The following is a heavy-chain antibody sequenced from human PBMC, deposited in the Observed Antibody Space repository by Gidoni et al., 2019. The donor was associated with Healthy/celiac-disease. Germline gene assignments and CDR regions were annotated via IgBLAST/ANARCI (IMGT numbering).Heavy chain of an antibody. CDR2: IRSKAYGGTT. Sequence: EVQLVESGGGLVQPGRSLRLSCTASGFTFGDYAMSWVRQAPGKGLEWVVFIRSKAYGGTTEYAASVKGRFTISRDDSKSIAYLHMNSLKTEDTAVYYCTRVVATIYYYYGMDVWGQGTTVTVSS. D-gene: IGHD5-12*01. CDR3: TRVVATIYYYYGMDV. J-gene: IGHJ6*02. CDR1: GFTFGDYA. V-gene: IGHV3-49*04.